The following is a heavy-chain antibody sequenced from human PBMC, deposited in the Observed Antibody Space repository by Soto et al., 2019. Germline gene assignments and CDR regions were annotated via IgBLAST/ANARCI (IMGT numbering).Heavy chain of an antibody. CDR1: GYSFTSYW. V-gene: IGHV5-51*01. CDR3: ARTAAAGKYYYGMDV. J-gene: IGHJ6*02. Sequence: GESLKISCKGSGYSFTSYWSGWVRQMPGKGLELMGIIYPGDSDTRYSPSFQGQVTISADKSISTAYLQWSSLKASDTAMYYCARTAAAGKYYYGMDVWGQGTTVTVS. D-gene: IGHD6-13*01. CDR2: IYPGDSDT.